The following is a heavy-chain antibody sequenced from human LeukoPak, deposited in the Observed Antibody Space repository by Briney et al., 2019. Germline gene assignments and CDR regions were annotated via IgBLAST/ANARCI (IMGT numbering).Heavy chain of an antibody. CDR3: AREISQNGYNYVDY. CDR2: IYYSGST. D-gene: IGHD5-24*01. J-gene: IGHJ4*02. CDR1: GDSISSYY. V-gene: IGHV4-59*01. Sequence: PSETLSLTCTVSGDSISSYYWSWIRQPPGKGLEWIGYIYYSGSTNYNPSLKSRVTISVDTSKNQFSLNLSSVTAADTAVYYCAREISQNGYNYVDYWGQGTLVTVSS.